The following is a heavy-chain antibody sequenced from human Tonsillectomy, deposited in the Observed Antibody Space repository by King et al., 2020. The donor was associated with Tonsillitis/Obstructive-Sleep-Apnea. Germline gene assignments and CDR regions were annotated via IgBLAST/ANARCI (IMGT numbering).Heavy chain of an antibody. V-gene: IGHV7-4-1*02. CDR3: ARPRPIGQGSYYFYGLDV. Sequence: QLVQSGSELKKPGASVKVSCKASGYTFTKYAMNWVRQAPGQGLEWMGWINTNTGNPTYGQGFTGRFVFSLDTSVSTAYVQISSLKAGDTAVYYCARPRPIGQGSYYFYGLDVWGQGTTVTVSS. J-gene: IGHJ6*02. CDR1: GYTFTKYA. CDR2: INTNTGNP.